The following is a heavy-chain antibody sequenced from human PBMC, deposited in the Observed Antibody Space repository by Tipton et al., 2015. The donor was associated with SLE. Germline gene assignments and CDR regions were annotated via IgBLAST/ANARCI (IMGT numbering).Heavy chain of an antibody. CDR2: IYYSGST. D-gene: IGHD3-22*01. V-gene: IGHV4-59*01. CDR3: ASVNYYDSSGPYHFQH. Sequence: TLSLTCAVYGGSFSGYYWSWIRQPPGKGLEWIGYIYYSGSTNYNPSLKSRVTISVDTSKNQFSLKLSSVTAADTAVYYCASVNYYDSSGPYHFQHWGQGTLVTVSS. CDR1: GGSFSGYY. J-gene: IGHJ1*01.